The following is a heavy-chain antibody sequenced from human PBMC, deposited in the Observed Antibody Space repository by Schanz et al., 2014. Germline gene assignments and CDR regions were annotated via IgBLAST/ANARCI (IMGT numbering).Heavy chain of an antibody. CDR3: ARAGLYCSSSSCDLNP. CDR2: ISGYNGNT. V-gene: IGHV1-18*04. J-gene: IGHJ5*02. Sequence: QVQLVQSGAEVKKPGASVKVSCKASGYTFTSYSMHWVRQAPGQGLEWMGWISGYNGNTKCAQKLQGRVTMTTDTSTNTAYMELRSLRSDDTAVYYCARAGLYCSSSSCDLNPWGQGTLVTVSS. CDR1: GYTFTSYS. D-gene: IGHD2-2*01.